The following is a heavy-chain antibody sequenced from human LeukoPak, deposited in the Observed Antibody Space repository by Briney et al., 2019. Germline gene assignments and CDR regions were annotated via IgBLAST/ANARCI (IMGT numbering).Heavy chain of an antibody. CDR3: ARDVLVLANGGVFDY. V-gene: IGHV1-18*01. Sequence: ASLKVSCKASGYTFTSYGISWVRQAPGQGLEWMGWISAYNGNTNYAQKVQGRVTMTTDTSTSTAYMELRSLRSDDTAVYYCARDVLVLANGGVFDYWGQGTLVTVSS. CDR1: GYTFTSYG. J-gene: IGHJ4*02. D-gene: IGHD3-16*01. CDR2: ISAYNGNT.